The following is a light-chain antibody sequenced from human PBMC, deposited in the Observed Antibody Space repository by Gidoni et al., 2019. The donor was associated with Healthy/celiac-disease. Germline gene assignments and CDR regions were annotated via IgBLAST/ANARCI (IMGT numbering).Light chain of an antibody. V-gene: IGLV1-47*01. Sequence: TPGQRVAISCSGSSSNIGTNYVYWYQQLPGTAPKALIYRNNQRPSGVPDRFSGSKSGTSASLAISGLRSEDEADYYCASWDDSLSGWVFGGGTKLTVL. J-gene: IGLJ3*02. CDR3: ASWDDSLSGWV. CDR1: SSNIGTNY. CDR2: RNN.